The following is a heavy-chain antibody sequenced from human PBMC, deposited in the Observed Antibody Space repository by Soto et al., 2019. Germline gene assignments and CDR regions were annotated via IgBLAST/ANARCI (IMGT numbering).Heavy chain of an antibody. D-gene: IGHD3-3*01. CDR1: GYAFTNYA. V-gene: IGHV1-18*01. J-gene: IGHJ6*02. Sequence: ASGKVCCKTSGYAFTNYAINWVRQAPGQGLQWMGWISAYSGDTKYAQRFQDRLTVTTDPSTTTAYMELRSLRSDDTAVYYCARDGREFLIFGETIDVWGHVTTVTVSS. CDR2: ISAYSGDT. CDR3: ARDGREFLIFGETIDV.